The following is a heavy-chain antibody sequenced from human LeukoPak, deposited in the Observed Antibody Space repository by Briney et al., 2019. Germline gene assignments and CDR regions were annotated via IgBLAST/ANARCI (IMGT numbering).Heavy chain of an antibody. CDR2: ISAYNGNT. CDR3: ARGGANCSGGRCPLNWFDP. D-gene: IGHD2-15*01. Sequence: ASVKVSCKSSGGTFSNYAISWVRQAPGQGLEWMGWISAYNGNTNYAQKLQGRVTMTIDKTTSTAYMELRSLRSDDTAVYYCARGGANCSGGRCPLNWFDPWGQGTPVTVSS. V-gene: IGHV1-18*01. J-gene: IGHJ5*02. CDR1: GGTFSNYA.